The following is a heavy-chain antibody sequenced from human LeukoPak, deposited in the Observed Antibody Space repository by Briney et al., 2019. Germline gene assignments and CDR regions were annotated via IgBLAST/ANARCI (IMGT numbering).Heavy chain of an antibody. CDR3: ASYCRGDCYSESDAFDI. CDR2: IYPGDSDT. CDR1: GYSFTSYR. D-gene: IGHD2-21*02. Sequence: GESLKISCKGCGYSFTSYRIGWVRQMPGKGLEWMGIIYPGDSDTRYSPSFQGQVTISADKSISTAYLQWSSLKASDTAMYYCASYCRGDCYSESDAFDIWGQGTMVTVSS. V-gene: IGHV5-51*01. J-gene: IGHJ3*02.